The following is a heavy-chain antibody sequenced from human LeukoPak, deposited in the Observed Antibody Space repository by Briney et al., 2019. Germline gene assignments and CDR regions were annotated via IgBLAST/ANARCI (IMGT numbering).Heavy chain of an antibody. CDR2: IYYSGST. Sequence: SETLSLTCAVYGGSFSGYYRSWIRQPPGKGLEWIGYIYYSGSTNYNPSLKSRVTISVDTSKNQFSLKLRSVTAADTAVYYCARRSGIAVAGAFDYWGQGTLVTVSS. D-gene: IGHD6-19*01. V-gene: IGHV4-59*01. CDR1: GGSFSGYY. J-gene: IGHJ4*02. CDR3: ARRSGIAVAGAFDY.